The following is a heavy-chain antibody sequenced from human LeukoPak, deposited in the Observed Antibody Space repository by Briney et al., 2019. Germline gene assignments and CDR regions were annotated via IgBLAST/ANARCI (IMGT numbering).Heavy chain of an antibody. J-gene: IGHJ4*02. V-gene: IGHV4-34*01. D-gene: IGHD6-19*01. CDR2: INHSGST. Sequence: KPSETLSLTCAVYGGSFSGYYWSWIRQPPGKGLEWIGEINHSGSTNYNPSLKSRVTISVDTSKNQFSLKLSSVTAADTAVYYCARGEAEAGPPKPFDYWGQGTLVTVSS. CDR1: GGSFSGYY. CDR3: ARGEAEAGPPKPFDY.